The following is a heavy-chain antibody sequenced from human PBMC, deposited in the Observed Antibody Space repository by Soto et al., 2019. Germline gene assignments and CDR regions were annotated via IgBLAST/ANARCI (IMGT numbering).Heavy chain of an antibody. Sequence: QVQLVQSGAEVKKPGSSVKVSCKASGGTFSSYTISWVRQAPGQGLEWMGRIIPILCIANYAQKFQGRVTITAHKSTSTADMELISLRSDDTAVYYSARARVILTGYYPPGIAGRHGHDAFDIWGQGTMVTVSS. CDR2: IIPILCIA. D-gene: IGHD3-9*01. J-gene: IGHJ3*02. V-gene: IGHV1-69*02. CDR1: GGTFSSYT. CDR3: ARARVILTGYYPPGIAGRHGHDAFDI.